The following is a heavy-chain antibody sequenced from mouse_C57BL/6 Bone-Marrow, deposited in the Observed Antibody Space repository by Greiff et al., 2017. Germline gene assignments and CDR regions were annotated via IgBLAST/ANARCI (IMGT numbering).Heavy chain of an antibody. V-gene: IGHV1-81*01. CDR2: IYPRSGNT. Sequence: QVQLKESGAELARPGASVKLSCKASGYTFTSYGISWVKQRTGQGLEWIGEIYPRSGNTSYNEKFKGKATLTADKSSSTADMELRSLTSEDSAVYFCARPPGSSYGYWGQGTTLTVSS. D-gene: IGHD1-1*01. J-gene: IGHJ2*01. CDR3: ARPPGSSYGY. CDR1: GYTFTSYG.